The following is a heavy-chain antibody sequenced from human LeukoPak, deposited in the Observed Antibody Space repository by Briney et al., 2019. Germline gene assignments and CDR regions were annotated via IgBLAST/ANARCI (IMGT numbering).Heavy chain of an antibody. CDR2: IHYTGST. D-gene: IGHD6-13*01. CDR1: GGSISNAAYY. Sequence: PSETLSLTCTVSGGSISNAAYYWSWIRHPLGKGLEWIGYIHYTGSTYYHPSLRSRVTISVDTSKNQFSLKLSSVTAADTAVYYCARRPQQNWFDPWGQGTLVTVSS. V-gene: IGHV4-30-4*01. J-gene: IGHJ5*02. CDR3: ARRPQQNWFDP.